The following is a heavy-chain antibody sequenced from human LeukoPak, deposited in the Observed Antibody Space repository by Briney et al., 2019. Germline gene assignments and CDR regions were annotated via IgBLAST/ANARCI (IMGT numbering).Heavy chain of an antibody. Sequence: PGGSLRLSCAASGFTFSSYAMSWVRQAPGKGLEWVSAISGSGGSTYYADSVKGRFTISRDNSKNTLYLQMNSLRAEDTAIYYCAKGIESSGTYYTSFDYWGQGTLVTVSS. D-gene: IGHD1-26*01. CDR2: ISGSGGST. CDR1: GFTFSSYA. V-gene: IGHV3-23*01. CDR3: AKGIESSGTYYTSFDY. J-gene: IGHJ4*02.